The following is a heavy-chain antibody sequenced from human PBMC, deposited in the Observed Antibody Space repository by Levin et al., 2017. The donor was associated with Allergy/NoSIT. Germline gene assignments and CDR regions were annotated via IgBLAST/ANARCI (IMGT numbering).Heavy chain of an antibody. J-gene: IGHJ6*02. D-gene: IGHD2-15*01. CDR2: INHSGST. CDR3: AGDIVVVVAATIRYGMDV. Sequence: SQTLSLTCAVYGGSFSGYYWSWIRQPPGKGLEWIGEINHSGSTNYNPSLKSRVTISVDTSKNQFSLKLSSVTAADTAVYYCAGDIVVVVAATIRYGMDVWGQGTTVTVSS. CDR1: GGSFSGYY. V-gene: IGHV4-34*01.